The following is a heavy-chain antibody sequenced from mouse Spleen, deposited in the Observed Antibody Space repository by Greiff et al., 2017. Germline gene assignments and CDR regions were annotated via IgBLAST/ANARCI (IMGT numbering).Heavy chain of an antibody. V-gene: IGHV1-54*01. Sequence: VQLQQSGAELVRPGTSVKVSCKASGYAFTNYLIEWVKQRPGQGLEWIGVINPGSGGTNYNEKFKGKATLTADKSSSTAYMQLSSLTSEDSAVYFCARCDLGPYYYAMDYWGQGTSVTVSS. CDR2: INPGSGGT. CDR1: GYAFTNYL. J-gene: IGHJ4*01. D-gene: IGHD3-3*01. CDR3: ARCDLGPYYYAMDY.